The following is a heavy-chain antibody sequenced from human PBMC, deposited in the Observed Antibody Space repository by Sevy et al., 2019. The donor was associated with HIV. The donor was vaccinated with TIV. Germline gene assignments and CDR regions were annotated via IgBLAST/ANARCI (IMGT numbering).Heavy chain of an antibody. CDR2: ISAYTGAT. D-gene: IGHD2-8*01. V-gene: IGHV1-18*01. CDR3: ARDFSLYCPNDVCSNFDY. J-gene: IGHJ4*02. Sequence: ASVKVSCKASGYTFSNHGINWVRQAPGQGLEWMGWISAYTGATNYAQKFQDRVTMTTDTSTITVYMELRSLTSNDTAVYYCARDFSLYCPNDVCSNFDYWGQGTLVTVSS. CDR1: GYTFSNHG.